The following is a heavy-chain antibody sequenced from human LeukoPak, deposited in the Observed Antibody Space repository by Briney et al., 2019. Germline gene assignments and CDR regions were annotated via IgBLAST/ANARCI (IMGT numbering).Heavy chain of an antibody. J-gene: IGHJ4*02. CDR3: AKSMSTFYRGFFDY. CDR1: GFTFTTYA. Sequence: GGSLRLSCAASGFTFTTYAMNWVRQAPGMGLEWVSSISNNGGDTYYADSVKGRLSISRDNSKNTLYLQINSLRAGDTAMYYCAKSMSTFYRGFFDYWGQGTLVSVSS. CDR2: ISNNGGDT. D-gene: IGHD5/OR15-5a*01. V-gene: IGHV3-23*01.